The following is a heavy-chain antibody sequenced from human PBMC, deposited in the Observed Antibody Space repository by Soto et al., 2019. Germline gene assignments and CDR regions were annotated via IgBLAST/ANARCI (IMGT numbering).Heavy chain of an antibody. CDR3: SRLGDFLIGGMCV. CDR2: IIPIFDKP. CDR1: GCTPRSYT. J-gene: IGHJ6*02. Sequence: WPKVSCTASGCTPRSYTVNWLRQAPGQGLEWVGGIIPIFDKPNYAQRFQGRVRLTADKSKHTAYMELRSMISEDKATYYSSRLGDFLIGGMCVWAQGTTVTVSS. D-gene: IGHD3-9*01. V-gene: IGHV1-69*06.